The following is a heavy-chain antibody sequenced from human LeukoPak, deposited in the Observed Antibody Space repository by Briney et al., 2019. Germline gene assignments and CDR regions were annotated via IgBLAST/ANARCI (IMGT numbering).Heavy chain of an antibody. V-gene: IGHV3-23*01. CDR3: AKAPGGGNWN. CDR2: ISGSGRSGT. CDR1: GFTFSTYA. D-gene: IGHD4-23*01. J-gene: IGHJ4*02. Sequence: GGSLRLSCVASGFTFSTYAMTWVRLAPGRGLEWVSVISGSGRSGTNYADSVKGRFTISRDNSKNTLYLQMNSLRVEDTAIYYCAKAPGGGNWNWGQGTLVTVSS.